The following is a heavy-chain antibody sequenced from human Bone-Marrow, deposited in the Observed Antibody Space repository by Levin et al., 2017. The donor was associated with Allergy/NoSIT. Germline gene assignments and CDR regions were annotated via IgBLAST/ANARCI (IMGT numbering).Heavy chain of an antibody. J-gene: IGHJ4*02. D-gene: IGHD4/OR15-4a*01. V-gene: IGHV3-53*01. CDR3: VRDGDYGAGFFDY. CDR2: IFRGGNT. Sequence: GESLKISCAASGLIVSDNYMSWVRQAPGKGLEWVSTIFRGGNTYYANSVMGRFTISRDDSKNTLYLQMNSLRADDTALYYCVRDGDYGAGFFDYWGQGTLVAVSS. CDR1: GLIVSDNY.